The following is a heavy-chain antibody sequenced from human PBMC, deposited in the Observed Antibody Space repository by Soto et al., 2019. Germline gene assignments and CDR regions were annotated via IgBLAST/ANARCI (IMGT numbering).Heavy chain of an antibody. CDR1: GFTFSDYY. Sequence: GGSLRLSYAAAGFTFSDYYINWIRQAPGKGLEWVSYISTHAYTIYYADSIEGRFTVSRDNAKNSVYLQMNGLRAEDTAIYYCARSKGGYYDGSGFFDYWGQGTAVTVSS. CDR3: ARSKGGYYDGSGFFDY. V-gene: IGHV3-11*01. CDR2: ISTHAYTI. D-gene: IGHD3-22*01. J-gene: IGHJ4*01.